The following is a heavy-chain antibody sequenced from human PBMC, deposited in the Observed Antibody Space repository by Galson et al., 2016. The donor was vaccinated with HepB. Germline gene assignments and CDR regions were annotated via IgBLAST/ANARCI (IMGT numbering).Heavy chain of an antibody. CDR2: ISTFNGNP. J-gene: IGHJ4*02. CDR3: ATGTVVGAPDH. D-gene: IGHD2-15*01. Sequence: SVKVSCKASGYTFIDYGISWVRQAPGQGFEWLGWISTFNGNPKYAQKYQGRVTLTTDTSTSTAYMELRSLRSDDTAVYYCATGTVVGAPDHWGQGTLVIVSS. V-gene: IGHV1-18*04. CDR1: GYTFIDYG.